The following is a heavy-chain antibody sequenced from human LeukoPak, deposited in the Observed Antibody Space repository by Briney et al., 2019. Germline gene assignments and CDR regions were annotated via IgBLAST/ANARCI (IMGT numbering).Heavy chain of an antibody. Sequence: PSETLSLTCTVSGGSISSSSYYWGWIRQPPGKGLEWIGSIYYSGSTYYNPSLKSRVTISVDTSRNQFSLKLSSVTAADPAVYYCARLTYNWNPSPDYWGQGTLVTVSS. V-gene: IGHV4-39*01. CDR1: GGSISSSSYY. D-gene: IGHD1-20*01. CDR3: ARLTYNWNPSPDY. CDR2: IYYSGST. J-gene: IGHJ4*02.